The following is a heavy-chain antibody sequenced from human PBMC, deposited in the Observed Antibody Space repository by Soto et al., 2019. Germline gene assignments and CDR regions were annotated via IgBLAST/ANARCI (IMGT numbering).Heavy chain of an antibody. D-gene: IGHD2-8*01. J-gene: IGHJ4*02. CDR3: AKGFIFGGYCANGICYHFDY. CDR1: GFTFSSYG. Sequence: QVQLVESGGGVVQPGGSLTLSCAASGFTFSSYGMHWVRQAPGKGLEWVAVMSYDGNNKYYADSVKGRFTVSRDNSRNTQFLQMNCLRVEDTAVYYCAKGFIFGGYCANGICYHFDYWGQGTPVTVSS. CDR2: MSYDGNNK. V-gene: IGHV3-30*18.